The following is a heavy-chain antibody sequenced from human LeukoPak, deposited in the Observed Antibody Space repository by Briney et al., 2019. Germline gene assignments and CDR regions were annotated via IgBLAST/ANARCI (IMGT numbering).Heavy chain of an antibody. D-gene: IGHD4-11*01. CDR2: ISYDGSNK. V-gene: IGHV3-30*03. Sequence: GGSLRLSCAASGFTFSSYGMHWVCQAPGKGLEWVAVISYDGSNKYYADSVKGRFTIFRDNSKNTLYLQMNSLRAEDTAVYYCARGPTVTRGMKPNWFDPWGQGTLVTVSS. CDR3: ARGPTVTRGMKPNWFDP. CDR1: GFTFSSYG. J-gene: IGHJ5*02.